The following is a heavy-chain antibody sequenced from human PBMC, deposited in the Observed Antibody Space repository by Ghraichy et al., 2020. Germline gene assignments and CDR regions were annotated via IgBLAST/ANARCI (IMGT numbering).Heavy chain of an antibody. CDR1: GGSISSYY. D-gene: IGHD3-10*01. CDR3: ARVGSGGHGEFDF. V-gene: IGHV4-59*01. Sequence: SETLSLTCTVSGGSISSYYWNWIRQPPGKGLEWIGYIYYSGTTKYNPSLKSRVTISVDMSKNQFSLKLSSVTAADTAVYYCARVGSGGHGEFDFWGQGTMVTVSS. J-gene: IGHJ4*02. CDR2: IYYSGTT.